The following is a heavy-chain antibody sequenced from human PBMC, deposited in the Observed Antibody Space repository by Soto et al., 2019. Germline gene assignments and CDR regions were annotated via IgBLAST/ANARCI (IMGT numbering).Heavy chain of an antibody. CDR3: ARARHGGSFFSSGPRVTTWLDS. V-gene: IGHV4-39*01. D-gene: IGHD2-15*01. Sequence: PSETLSLTCTVSGGSITRGNFYWAWIRQPPGKGLEWIGMIFYSGSTYYHPSLKSRVSLSLDTSKNQFSLKMSSVTAADTSTYYCARARHGGSFFSSGPRVTTWLDSWGQGTLVTVSS. CDR2: IFYSGST. J-gene: IGHJ5*01. CDR1: GGSITRGNFY.